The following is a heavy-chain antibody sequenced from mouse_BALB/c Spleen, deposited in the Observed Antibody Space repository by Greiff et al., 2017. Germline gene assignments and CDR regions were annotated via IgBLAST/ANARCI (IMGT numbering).Heavy chain of an antibody. D-gene: IGHD2-10*01. CDR1: GYAFSSYW. CDR3: ATSYYGNRRFAY. CDR2: IYPGDGDT. Sequence: VKLQESGAELVRPGSSVKISCKASGYAFSSYWMNWVKQRPGQGLEWIGQIYPGDGDTNYNGKFKGKATLTADKSSSTAYMQLSSLTSEDSAVYFCATSYYGNRRFAYWGQGTLVTVSA. J-gene: IGHJ3*01. V-gene: IGHV1-80*01.